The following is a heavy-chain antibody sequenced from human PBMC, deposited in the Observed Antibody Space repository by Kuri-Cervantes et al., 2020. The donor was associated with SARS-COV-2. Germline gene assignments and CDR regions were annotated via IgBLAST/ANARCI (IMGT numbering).Heavy chain of an antibody. J-gene: IGHJ4*02. CDR1: GFTFSSYW. D-gene: IGHD3-3*01. Sequence: GESLKISCAASGFTFSSYWMHWVRQAPGKGLVWVSRINSDGSSTSYADSVKGRFTISRDNSKNTLYLQMNSLRAEDTAVYYCAKAYDFWSGYGYYFDYWGQGNRVT. CDR2: INSDGSST. V-gene: IGHV3-74*01. CDR3: AKAYDFWSGYGYYFDY.